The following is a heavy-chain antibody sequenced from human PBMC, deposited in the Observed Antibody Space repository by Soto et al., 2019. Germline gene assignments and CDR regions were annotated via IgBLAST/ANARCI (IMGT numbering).Heavy chain of an antibody. CDR1: GGSISSGTSY. V-gene: IGHV4-31*03. CDR3: AGRITYYDILTGYSISYSFDY. Sequence: SETLSLTCTVSGGSISSGTSYWSWIRQRPGKGLEWIGYIFYSGSFYYTPSLRGRVMILADTTKNQFTLRLSSVTAADTAVYYCAGRITYYDILTGYSISYSFDYWGQGTLVTVSS. CDR2: IFYSGSF. D-gene: IGHD3-9*01. J-gene: IGHJ4*02.